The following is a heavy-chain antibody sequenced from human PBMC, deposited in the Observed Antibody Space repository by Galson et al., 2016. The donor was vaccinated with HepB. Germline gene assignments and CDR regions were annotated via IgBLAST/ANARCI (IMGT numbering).Heavy chain of an antibody. V-gene: IGHV3-23*01. CDR2: IGGSGGGT. CDR3: VRETNKPTVLVEGDS. Sequence: SLRLSCAASGFTFSSYVMSWVRQAPGKGLGWVSAIGGSGGGTYYAGSVKGRFTISRDNSKNTLYLQMSSLRVEDTAVYYCVRETNKPTVLVEGDSWGQGTLVTVSS. J-gene: IGHJ5*02. CDR1: GFTFSSYV. D-gene: IGHD2-8*02.